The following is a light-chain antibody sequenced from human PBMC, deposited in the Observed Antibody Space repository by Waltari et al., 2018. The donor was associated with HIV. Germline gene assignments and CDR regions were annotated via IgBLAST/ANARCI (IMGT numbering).Light chain of an antibody. CDR1: TSNIGNNF. V-gene: IGLV1-47*01. Sequence: QSVLTQPPSASRSPGQRVLMSCSGTTSNIGNNFVSWFQHVPGGAPKLFIYRNDQRPTGVPDRFSAAKSGSSASLAITGLQSDDEASYYCASWDDKLSHWVFGGGTKLTV. J-gene: IGLJ3*02. CDR3: ASWDDKLSHWV. CDR2: RND.